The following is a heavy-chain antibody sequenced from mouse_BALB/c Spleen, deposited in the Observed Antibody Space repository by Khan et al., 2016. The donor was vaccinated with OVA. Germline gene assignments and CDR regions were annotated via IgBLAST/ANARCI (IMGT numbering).Heavy chain of an antibody. V-gene: IGHV1-4*01. J-gene: IGHJ3*01. CDR2: INPSNGYT. CDR1: SYTFTSYT. Sequence: VQLQESGAELARPGASVKMSCKASSYTFTSYTIHWIKERPGQGLEWIGNINPSNGYTNYNQKFKDKATLTTDKSSTTAYLQLSSLTSDDSAVYNCVRDGAYHRNDGWFAYWGQGTLVTVSA. D-gene: IGHD2-14*01. CDR3: VRDGAYHRNDGWFAY.